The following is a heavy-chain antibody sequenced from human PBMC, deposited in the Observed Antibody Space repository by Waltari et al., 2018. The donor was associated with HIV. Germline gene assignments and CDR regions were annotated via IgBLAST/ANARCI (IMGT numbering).Heavy chain of an antibody. V-gene: IGHV4-34*01. Sequence: QVQLQQWGAGLLKPSETLSLTCAVYGGSFSGYYWSWIRQPPGKGLEWIGEINHSGSTNYNPSLKSRVTISVDTSKNQFSLKLSSVTAADTAVYYCARQRRPRTGIGYCSGGSCPRGFDYWGQGTLVTVSS. CDR2: INHSGST. D-gene: IGHD2-15*01. J-gene: IGHJ4*02. CDR1: GGSFSGYY. CDR3: ARQRRPRTGIGYCSGGSCPRGFDY.